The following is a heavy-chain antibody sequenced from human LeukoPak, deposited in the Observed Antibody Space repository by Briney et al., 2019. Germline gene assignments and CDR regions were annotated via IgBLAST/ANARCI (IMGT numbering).Heavy chain of an antibody. D-gene: IGHD5-24*01. CDR3: ARDLRDGYNWVNYYYGMDV. Sequence: GGSLRLSCAASGFTFSDYYMSWIRQAPGKGLEWVSYISSSGSTIYYADSVKGRFTISRDNAKNSLYLQMNSLRAEDTAVYYCARDLRDGYNWVNYYYGMDVWGQGTTVTVSS. V-gene: IGHV3-11*01. CDR1: GFTFSDYY. J-gene: IGHJ6*02. CDR2: ISSSGSTI.